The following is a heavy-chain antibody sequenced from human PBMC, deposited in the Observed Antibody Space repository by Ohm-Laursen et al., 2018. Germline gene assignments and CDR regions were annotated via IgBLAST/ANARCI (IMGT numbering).Heavy chain of an antibody. CDR2: IYYSGST. D-gene: IGHD1-26*01. J-gene: IGHJ4*02. CDR3: ARAGWEQYYFNY. Sequence: SETLSLTCAVSGGSISGHYWTWIRQPAGKGLEWIGYIYYSGSTNYNPSLKSRVTISVDTPKNQFSLKLSSVTAADTAVYYCARAGWEQYYFNYWGQGTLVTVSS. V-gene: IGHV4-59*11. CDR1: GGSISGHY.